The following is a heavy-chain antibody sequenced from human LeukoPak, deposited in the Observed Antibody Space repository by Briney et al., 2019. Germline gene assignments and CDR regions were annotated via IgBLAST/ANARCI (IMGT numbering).Heavy chain of an antibody. J-gene: IGHJ4*02. Sequence: QSGGSLRLSCAASGFSFSSYGMNWVRQAPGEGLEWLAFIWYDGNNEHYADSVKGRFTISRDNSKNTVYLQMNSLKTEDTAVYYCTRLERDYWGQGTLVTVSS. CDR3: TRLERDY. CDR1: GFSFSSYG. V-gene: IGHV3-33*01. CDR2: IWYDGNNE.